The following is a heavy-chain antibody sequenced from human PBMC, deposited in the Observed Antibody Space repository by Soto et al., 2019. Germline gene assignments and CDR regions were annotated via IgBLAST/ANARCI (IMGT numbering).Heavy chain of an antibody. CDR2: IYYSGST. J-gene: IGHJ4*02. CDR3: ARVSSSWEPAKFDY. D-gene: IGHD6-13*01. V-gene: IGHV4-39*01. CDR1: GGSISSSSYY. Sequence: SETLSLTCTVSGGSISSSSYYWGWIRQPPGKGLEWIGSIYYSGSTYYNPSLKSRVTISVDTSKNQFSLKLSSVTAADTAVYYCARVSSSWEPAKFDYWGQGTLVTVSS.